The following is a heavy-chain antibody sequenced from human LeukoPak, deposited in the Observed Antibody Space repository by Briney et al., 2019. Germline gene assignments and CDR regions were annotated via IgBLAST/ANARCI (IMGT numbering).Heavy chain of an antibody. J-gene: IGHJ4*02. CDR1: GGSISSSSYY. CDR2: IYYSGST. CDR3: ARTRSYYYGSGSLGFDY. D-gene: IGHD3-10*01. Sequence: SETLSLTCTVSGGSISSSSYYWGWIRQPPGKGLEWIGSIYYSGSTYYNPSLKSRVTISVDTSKNQFSLKLSSVTAADTAVYYCARTRSYYYGSGSLGFDYWGQGTLVTVSS. V-gene: IGHV4-39*01.